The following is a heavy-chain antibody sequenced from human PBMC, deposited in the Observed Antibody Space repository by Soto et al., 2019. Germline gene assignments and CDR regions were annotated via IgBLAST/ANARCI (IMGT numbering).Heavy chain of an antibody. D-gene: IGHD3-22*01. V-gene: IGHV4-39*01. Sequence: SETLSLTCTVSGGSISSSSYYWGWIRQPPGKGLEGIGSFYYSGGTYYNPSLKSRVTISVETSKNQFSLKLSSATAAHTAVYYCARHGMDYYDSSGYYYSPYYFDTWGPGTLVTVSS. CDR1: GGSISSSSYY. CDR3: ARHGMDYYDSSGYYYSPYYFDT. CDR2: FYYSGGT. J-gene: IGHJ4*02.